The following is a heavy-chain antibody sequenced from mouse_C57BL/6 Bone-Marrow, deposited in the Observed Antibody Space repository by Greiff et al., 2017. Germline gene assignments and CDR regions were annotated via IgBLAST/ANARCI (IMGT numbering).Heavy chain of an antibody. V-gene: IGHV1-26*01. CDR2: INPNNGGT. Sequence: EVKLQQSGPELVKPGASVKISCKASGYTFTDYYMNWVKQSHGKSLEWIGDINPNNGGTSYNQKFKGKATLTVDKSSSTAYMELRSLTSEDSAVYYCAREGFDGYLYYYAMDYWGQGTSVTVSS. D-gene: IGHD2-3*01. J-gene: IGHJ4*01. CDR3: AREGFDGYLYYYAMDY. CDR1: GYTFTDYY.